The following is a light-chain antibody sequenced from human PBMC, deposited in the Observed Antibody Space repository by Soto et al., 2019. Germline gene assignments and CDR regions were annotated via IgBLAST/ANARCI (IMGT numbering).Light chain of an antibody. V-gene: IGKV3-20*01. CDR3: QQYGSSPGGT. Sequence: ETVLTQSPRTLSFSPLERSTLSCRASQSVSSSYLAWYQQKPGRAPRLLIYGASSRATGIPDRFSGSGSGTDFTLTISRLEPEDFAVYYCQQYGSSPGGTFGQGTKVDIK. CDR1: QSVSSSY. CDR2: GAS. J-gene: IGKJ1*01.